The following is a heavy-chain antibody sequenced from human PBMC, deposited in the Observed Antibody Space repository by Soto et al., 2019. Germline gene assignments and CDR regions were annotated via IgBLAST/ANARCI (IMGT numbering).Heavy chain of an antibody. CDR2: ISWDGGIT. J-gene: IGHJ4*02. V-gene: IGHV3-43*01. CDR3: AKDSYDILTGQKRYFDS. Sequence: VGSLRISCAASGFTFNAYTMHWVRQAPGKGLEWVSLISWDGGITYYGDSVKGRFTVSRDNSDNSLYLQMTSLRSDDTAFYYCAKDSYDILTGQKRYFDSWGQGTLVTVSS. CDR1: GFTFNAYT. D-gene: IGHD3-9*01.